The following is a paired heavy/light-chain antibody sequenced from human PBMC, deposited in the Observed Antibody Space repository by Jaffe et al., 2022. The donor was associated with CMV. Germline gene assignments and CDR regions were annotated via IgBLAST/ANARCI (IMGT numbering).Heavy chain of an antibody. J-gene: IGHJ4*02. CDR2: INPNSGGT. CDR1: GYTFTGYY. CDR3: ARASSEYSSSSGAY. Sequence: QVQLVQSGAEVKKPGASVKVSCKASGYTFTGYYMHWVRQAPGQGLEWMGWINPNSGGTNYAQKFQGRVTMTRDTSISTAYMELSRLRSDDTAVYYCARASSEYSSSSGAYWGQGTLVTVSS. V-gene: IGHV1-2*02. D-gene: IGHD6-6*01.
Light chain of an antibody. CDR2: AAS. CDR1: QGISNY. V-gene: IGKV1-16*02. Sequence: DIQMTQSPSSLSASVGDRVTITCRASQGISNYLAWFQQKPGKAPKSLIYAASSLQSGVPSKFSGSGSGTDFTLTISSLQPEDFATYYCQQYNSYPQTFGQGTKLEIK. CDR3: QQYNSYPQT. J-gene: IGKJ2*01.